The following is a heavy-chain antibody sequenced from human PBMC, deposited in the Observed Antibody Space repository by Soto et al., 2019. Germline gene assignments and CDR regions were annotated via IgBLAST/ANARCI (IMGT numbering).Heavy chain of an antibody. J-gene: IGHJ4*02. CDR1: GYTFTSYG. D-gene: IGHD3-3*01. Sequence: SVKVSCKASGYTFTSYGISWVRQAPGQGLEWMGWISAYNGNTNYAQKLQGRVTMTTDTSTSTAYMELRSLRSDDTAVYYCARVSLRFLEWLSDNDYWGQGTLVTVSS. V-gene: IGHV1-18*01. CDR3: ARVSLRFLEWLSDNDY. CDR2: ISAYNGNT.